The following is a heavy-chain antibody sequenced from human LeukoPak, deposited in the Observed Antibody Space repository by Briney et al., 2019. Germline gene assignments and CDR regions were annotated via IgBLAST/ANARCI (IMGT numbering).Heavy chain of an antibody. J-gene: IGHJ3*02. V-gene: IGHV3-7*05. D-gene: IGHD3-9*01. CDR2: INEGGSEK. CDR1: GFTFSNYW. CDR3: ARDPDILTGIAFDI. Sequence: GGSLRLSCAASGFTFSNYWMSWVRQAPGKGLDWVAKINEGGSEKHYVDSVKGRFTISRDNARNSLYLQMNSLRAEDTAVYYCARDPDILTGIAFDIWGQGTMVTVSS.